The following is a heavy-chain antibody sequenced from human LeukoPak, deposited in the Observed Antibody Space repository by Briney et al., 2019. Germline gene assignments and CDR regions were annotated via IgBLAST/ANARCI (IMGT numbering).Heavy chain of an antibody. J-gene: IGHJ4*02. CDR3: ARDLGWRDSSGSSDY. Sequence: SSVKVSCKASGGTFSSYAISWVRQAPGQGLEWMGGIIPIFGTANYAQKFQGRVTITADESTSTAYMELSSLRSEDTAVYYCARDLGWRDSSGSSDYWGQGTLVTVSS. CDR2: IIPIFGTA. CDR1: GGTFSSYA. D-gene: IGHD3-22*01. V-gene: IGHV1-69*01.